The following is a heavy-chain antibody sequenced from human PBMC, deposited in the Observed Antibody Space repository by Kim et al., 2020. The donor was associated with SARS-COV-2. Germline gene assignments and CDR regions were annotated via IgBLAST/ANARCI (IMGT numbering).Heavy chain of an antibody. V-gene: IGHV4-59*13. CDR3: ARDRHTVYDILTGYSQGYYGMDV. Sequence: SETLSLTCTVSGGSISSYYWSWIRQPPGKGLEWIGYIYYSGSTNYNPSLKSRVTISVDTSKNQFSLKLSSVTAADTAVYYCARDRHTVYDILTGYSQGYYGMDVWGQGTTVTVSS. J-gene: IGHJ6*02. D-gene: IGHD3-9*01. CDR2: IYYSGST. CDR1: GGSISSYY.